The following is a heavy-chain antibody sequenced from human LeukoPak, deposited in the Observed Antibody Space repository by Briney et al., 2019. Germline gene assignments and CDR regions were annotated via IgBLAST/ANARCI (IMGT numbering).Heavy chain of an antibody. Sequence: GGSLRLSCAASGFTFSDYYMSWVRQAPGKGLEWVSAISGSGGSTYYADSVKGRFTISRDNSKNTLYLQMNSLRAEDTAVYYCAKERRITMIVVVITFFDYWGQGTLVTVSS. CDR1: GFTFSDYY. D-gene: IGHD3-22*01. CDR3: AKERRITMIVVVITFFDY. V-gene: IGHV3-23*01. J-gene: IGHJ4*02. CDR2: ISGSGGST.